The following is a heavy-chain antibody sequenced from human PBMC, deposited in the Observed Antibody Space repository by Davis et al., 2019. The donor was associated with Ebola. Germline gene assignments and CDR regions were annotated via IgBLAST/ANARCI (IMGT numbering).Heavy chain of an antibody. CDR2: IIPFLGIP. CDR3: ARGLARDGYTGQGY. J-gene: IGHJ4*02. D-gene: IGHD5-24*01. CDR1: GYIFTGYG. Sequence: SVKVSCKASGYIFTGYGISWVRQAPGQGLEWMGGIIPFLGIPNYAQKFQGRVTITADKSTSTAYMELSSLRSEDTAVYYCARGLARDGYTGQGYWGQGTLVTVSS. V-gene: IGHV1-69*10.